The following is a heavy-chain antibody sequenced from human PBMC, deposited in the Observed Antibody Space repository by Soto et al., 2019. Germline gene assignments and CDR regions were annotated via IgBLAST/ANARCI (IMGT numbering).Heavy chain of an antibody. CDR1: GFTFSSYG. J-gene: IGHJ5*02. CDR2: ISYDGSNK. D-gene: IGHD3-10*01. V-gene: IGHV3-30*03. Sequence: QVQLVESGGGVVQPGRSLRLSCAASGFTFSSYGMHWVRQAPGKGLEWVAVISYDGSNKYYADSVKGRFTISRDNSKNNLYLQMDRLRAAETAVYYCATSRYFYGSGSYYLGGFDPGGQGTLVTVSS. CDR3: ATSRYFYGSGSYYLGGFDP.